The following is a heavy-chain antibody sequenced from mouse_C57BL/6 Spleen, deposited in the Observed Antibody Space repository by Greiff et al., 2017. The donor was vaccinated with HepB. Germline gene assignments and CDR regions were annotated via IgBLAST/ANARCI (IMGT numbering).Heavy chain of an antibody. Sequence: EVQGVESGGGLVKPGGSLKLSCAASGFTFSDYGMHWVRQAPEKGLEWVAYISSGSSTIYYADTVKGRFTISRDNAKNTLFLQMTSLRSEDTAMYYCAKITTVVARNYAMDYWGQGTSVTVSS. J-gene: IGHJ4*01. CDR1: GFTFSDYG. CDR2: ISSGSSTI. D-gene: IGHD1-1*01. CDR3: AKITTVVARNYAMDY. V-gene: IGHV5-17*01.